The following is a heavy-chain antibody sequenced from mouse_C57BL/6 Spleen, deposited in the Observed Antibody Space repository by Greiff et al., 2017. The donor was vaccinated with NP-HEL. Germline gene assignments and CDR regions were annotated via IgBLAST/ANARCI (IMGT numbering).Heavy chain of an antibody. J-gene: IGHJ2*01. CDR2: IYPGDGDT. V-gene: IGHV1-80*01. Sequence: QVQLQQSGAELVKPGASVKISCKASGYAFSSYWMNWVKQRPGKGLEWIGQIYPGDGDTNYNGKFKGKATLTADKSSSTAYMQLSSLTSEDSAVSVCARGTTVVSYYFDDWGKGTTLTVSS. CDR3: ARGTTVVSYYFDD. D-gene: IGHD1-1*01. CDR1: GYAFSSYW.